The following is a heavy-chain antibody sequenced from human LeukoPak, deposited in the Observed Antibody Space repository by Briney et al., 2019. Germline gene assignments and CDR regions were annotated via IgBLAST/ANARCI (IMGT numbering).Heavy chain of an antibody. V-gene: IGHV3-23*01. Sequence: GGSLRLSCAASGFTFSSYAMSWVRQAPGKGLEWVSAISGSGGRTYYADSVKGRFTISRDNSKNTLYLQMNSLGAEDTAVYYCAKDPRLTMTTVTIGFDYWGQGTLVTVSS. CDR2: ISGSGGRT. CDR3: AKDPRLTMTTVTIGFDY. J-gene: IGHJ4*02. CDR1: GFTFSSYA. D-gene: IGHD4-17*01.